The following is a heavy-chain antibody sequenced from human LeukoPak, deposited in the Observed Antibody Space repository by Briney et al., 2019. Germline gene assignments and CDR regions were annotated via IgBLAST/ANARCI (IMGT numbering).Heavy chain of an antibody. CDR1: GGSINSYS. D-gene: IGHD3-22*01. V-gene: IGHV4-59*08. Sequence: SETLSLTCTVSGGSINSYSWSWIRQPPGNGLEWIGNIYYSGSSKYNPSLRSRVTISVDTSKNQFSLKLSSVTAADTAVYYCARSRSGYYYWAFDIWGQGTMVTVSS. CDR2: IYYSGSS. CDR3: ARSRSGYYYWAFDI. J-gene: IGHJ3*02.